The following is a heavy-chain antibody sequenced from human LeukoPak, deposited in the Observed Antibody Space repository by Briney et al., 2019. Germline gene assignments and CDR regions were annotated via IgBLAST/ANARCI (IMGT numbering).Heavy chain of an antibody. Sequence: SETLSLTCTVSGGSISSYYWSWIRQPPGKGLEWIGYINYSGSTNYNPSLKSRVTISVDTSKNQFSLKLSSVPAADTAVYYCAGDRNSTSWYYFDYWGQGTLVTVSS. CDR1: GGSISSYY. CDR3: AGDRNSTSWYYFDY. D-gene: IGHD6-13*01. V-gene: IGHV4-59*01. J-gene: IGHJ4*02. CDR2: INYSGST.